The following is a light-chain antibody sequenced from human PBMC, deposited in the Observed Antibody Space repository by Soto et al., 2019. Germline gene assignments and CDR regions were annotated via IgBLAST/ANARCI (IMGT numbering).Light chain of an antibody. CDR2: SSN. CDR1: SSNIGSNT. J-gene: IGLJ2*01. Sequence: QSVLTQPPSASGAPGQRVTISCSGSSSNIGSNTVDWYQQLPGTAPKLLIYSSNQRPSGVPDRFSGSKSGTSASLAIGGLQPEDEADYYCAAWDDSLNGPVFGGGTQLTVL. V-gene: IGLV1-44*01. CDR3: AAWDDSLNGPV.